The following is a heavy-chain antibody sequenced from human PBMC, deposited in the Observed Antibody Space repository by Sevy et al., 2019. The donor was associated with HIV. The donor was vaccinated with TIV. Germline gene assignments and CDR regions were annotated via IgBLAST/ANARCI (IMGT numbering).Heavy chain of an antibody. CDR2: ISTSSNNI. J-gene: IGHJ4*02. V-gene: IGHV3-21*05. CDR1: EFAFNIHN. D-gene: IGHD6-13*01. CDR3: ARTFSFSWYDY. Sequence: GGSLRLSCVASEFAFNIHNMSWVRQAPGKGLEWVSFISTSSNNIYYADSVEGRFTISRDNAKNSLYLQMNSLRAEDTAVYYCARTFSFSWYDYWGQGTLVTVSS.